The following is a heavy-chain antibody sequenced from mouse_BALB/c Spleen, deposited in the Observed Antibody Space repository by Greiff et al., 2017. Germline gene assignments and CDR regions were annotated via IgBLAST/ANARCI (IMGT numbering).Heavy chain of an antibody. CDR2: ILPGSGST. J-gene: IGHJ3*01. D-gene: IGHD2-4*01. Sequence: VQLQQSGAELMKPGASVKISCKATGYTFSSYWIEWVKQRPGHGLEWIGEILPGSGSTNYNEKFKGKATFTADTSSNTAYMQLSSLTSEDSAVYYCARRSVYYDSWFAYWGQGTLVTVSA. CDR3: ARRSVYYDSWFAY. V-gene: IGHV1-9*01. CDR1: GYTFSSYW.